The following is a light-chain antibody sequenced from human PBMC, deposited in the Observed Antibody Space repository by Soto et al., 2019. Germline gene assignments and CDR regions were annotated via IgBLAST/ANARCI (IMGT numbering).Light chain of an antibody. CDR1: SSDVGGYNY. CDR3: SSYTSTSPNWV. Sequence: QSALTQPASVSGSPGQSIAISCTGTSSDVGGYNYVSWFQQHPGKASKLMIYDVSNRPSGVSDRFSGSKSGNTASLTISGLQAEDEADYYCSSYTSTSPNWVFGGGTKLTVL. V-gene: IGLV2-14*01. CDR2: DVS. J-gene: IGLJ3*02.